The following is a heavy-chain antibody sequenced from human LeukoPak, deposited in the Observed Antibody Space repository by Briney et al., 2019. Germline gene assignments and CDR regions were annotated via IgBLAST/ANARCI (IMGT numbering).Heavy chain of an antibody. Sequence: SETLSLTCAVYGGSFSGYYWSWIRQPPGEGLEGIGEINHRGSTNYNPSLTSRVTTSVDTSTNQFSLKLSSVTAADTAVYYCAREGYYGSGSYYRRTVKWFDPWGQGTLVTVSS. J-gene: IGHJ5*02. V-gene: IGHV4-34*01. CDR1: GGSFSGYY. D-gene: IGHD3-10*01. CDR2: INHRGST. CDR3: AREGYYGSGSYYRRTVKWFDP.